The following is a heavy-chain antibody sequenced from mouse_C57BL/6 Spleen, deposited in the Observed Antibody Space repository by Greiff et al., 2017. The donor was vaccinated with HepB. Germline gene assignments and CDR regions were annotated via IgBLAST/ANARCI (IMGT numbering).Heavy chain of an antibody. CDR3: ARSEIYYGYGFAY. V-gene: IGHV1-61*01. CDR2: IYPSDSET. J-gene: IGHJ3*01. D-gene: IGHD2-2*01. Sequence: QVQLQQPGAELVRPGSSVKLSCKASGYTFTSYWMDWVKQRPGQGLEWIGNIYPSDSETHYNQKFKDKATLTVDKSSSTAYMQLSSLTSEDSAVYYCARSEIYYGYGFAYWGQGTLVTVSA. CDR1: GYTFTSYW.